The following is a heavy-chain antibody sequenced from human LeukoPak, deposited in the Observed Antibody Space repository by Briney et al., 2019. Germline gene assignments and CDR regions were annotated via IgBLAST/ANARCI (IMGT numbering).Heavy chain of an antibody. CDR2: IIPIFGTA. CDR1: GGTFSSYA. J-gene: IGHJ3*02. Sequence: KPGSSVKVSCKASGGTFSSYAISWVRQAPGQGLEWMGGIIPIFGTANYAQKFQGRVTITADKSTSTAYMELSSLRSEDTAVYYCARANYYDNSGYSRGAFDIWGQGTMVTVSS. D-gene: IGHD3-22*01. CDR3: ARANYYDNSGYSRGAFDI. V-gene: IGHV1-69*06.